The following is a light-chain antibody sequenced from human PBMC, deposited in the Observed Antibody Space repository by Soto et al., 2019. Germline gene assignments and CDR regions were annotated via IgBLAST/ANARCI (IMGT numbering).Light chain of an antibody. Sequence: EIVLTQSPGTLSLSPGGRATLSCRTTQNVDRRYIAWYQQKPGQAPRLLIYGASTRASGTPDRFSGDGSGTDFTLTISRLEPEDFAVYVCQQYSASPMYTFGQGTTLEIK. CDR3: QQYSASPMYT. CDR1: QNVDRRY. CDR2: GAS. J-gene: IGKJ2*01. V-gene: IGKV3-20*01.